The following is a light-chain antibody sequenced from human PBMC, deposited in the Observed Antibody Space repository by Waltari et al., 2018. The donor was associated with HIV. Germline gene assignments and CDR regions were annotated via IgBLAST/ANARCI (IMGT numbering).Light chain of an antibody. CDR1: SSNIGAYY. CDR3: QSYDNSLRVSYV. Sequence: QSVLTQPPSVSGAPGQRVTISCTGSSSNIGAYYVHWYQQLPGRAPKLLIYANNNRPSGVPDRFSGSKSGTAASLAIAGLQIEDEGDYFCQSYDNSLRVSYVFSAGTRVTVL. V-gene: IGLV1-40*01. CDR2: ANN. J-gene: IGLJ1*01.